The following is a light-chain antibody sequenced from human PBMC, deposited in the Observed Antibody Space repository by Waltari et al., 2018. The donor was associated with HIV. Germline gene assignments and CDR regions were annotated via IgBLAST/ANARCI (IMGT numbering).Light chain of an antibody. CDR2: DAS. J-gene: IGKJ5*01. CDR1: QSVHSY. Sequence: EIVLTQSPATLSLSPGEPATLSCRTSQSVHSYLAWYQQKPGEAARLLIYDASTRAPGIPARFSGSGSPTDGTLTISGLEPEDIGVYYCQQRNMWPPGGPTFGQGTQLEMK. CDR3: QQRNMWPPGGPT. V-gene: IGKV3-11*01.